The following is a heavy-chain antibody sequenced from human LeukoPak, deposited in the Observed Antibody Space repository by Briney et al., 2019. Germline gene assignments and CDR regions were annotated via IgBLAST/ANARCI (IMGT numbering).Heavy chain of an antibody. J-gene: IGHJ5*02. CDR3: ARAIAAGYNWFDP. V-gene: IGHV3-23*01. Sequence: GGSLRLSCAASGFTFSSYAMSWVRQSPEKGLEWVSAISGSGGGTHYADSVKGRFTISRDNSKNTLYLQMNSLRAEDTAVYYCARAIAAGYNWFDPWGQGTLVTVSS. CDR1: GFTFSSYA. CDR2: ISGSGGGT. D-gene: IGHD6-13*01.